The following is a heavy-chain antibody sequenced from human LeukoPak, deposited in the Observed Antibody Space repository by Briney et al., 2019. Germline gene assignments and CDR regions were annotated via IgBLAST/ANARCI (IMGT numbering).Heavy chain of an antibody. D-gene: IGHD2-2*01. CDR1: GYTFTSYA. CDR2: INTNTGNP. Sequence: GASVKVSCKASGYTFTSYAMNWVRQAPGQGLEWMGWINTNTGNPTYAQGFTGWFVFSLDTSVSTAYLQISSLKAEDTAVYYCARMGESYCSSTSCPYNWFDPWGQGTLVTVSS. J-gene: IGHJ5*02. V-gene: IGHV7-4-1*02. CDR3: ARMGESYCSSTSCPYNWFDP.